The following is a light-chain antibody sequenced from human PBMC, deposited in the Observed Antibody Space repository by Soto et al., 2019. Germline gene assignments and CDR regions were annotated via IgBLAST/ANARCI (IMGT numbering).Light chain of an antibody. J-gene: IGKJ1*01. Sequence: EIGMTQSPATPSVSPGEKATPSCRPSQVVGINLVWYQQKPGQAPRLLIYGASTRATGTPARFRGSGSGTEFTLTIRSLQSEDFAVYSCQQYNNWLVTFGQGTKV. V-gene: IGKV3-15*01. CDR2: GAS. CDR1: QVVGIN. CDR3: QQYNNWLVT.